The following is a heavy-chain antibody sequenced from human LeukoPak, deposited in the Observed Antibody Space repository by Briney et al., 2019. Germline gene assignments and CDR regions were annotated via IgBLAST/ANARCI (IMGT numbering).Heavy chain of an antibody. D-gene: IGHD2-2*01. CDR1: GFTFDDYA. Sequence: GGSLRLSCAASGFTFDDYAMHWVRHAPGKGLEWVSGISWNSGSIGYADSVKGRFTISRDNAKNSLYLQMNSLRAEDTALYYCAKDKYQLLLHTFDYWGQGTLVTVSS. V-gene: IGHV3-9*01. CDR2: ISWNSGSI. CDR3: AKDKYQLLLHTFDY. J-gene: IGHJ4*02.